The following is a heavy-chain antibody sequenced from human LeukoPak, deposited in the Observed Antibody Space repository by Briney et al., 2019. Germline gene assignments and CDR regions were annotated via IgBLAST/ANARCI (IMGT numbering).Heavy chain of an antibody. CDR2: INPNSGGT. Sequence: ASVKVSCKASGYXFTDYYIHWVRQAPGQGLEWMGWINPNSGGTNYAQKFQGRVTMTTDTSICTAYMEVSRLRSDDTAVYYCARVRIGQQLDKYYYYAMDVWGQGTTVTVSS. CDR1: GYXFTDYY. CDR3: ARVRIGQQLDKYYYYAMDV. J-gene: IGHJ6*02. V-gene: IGHV1-2*02. D-gene: IGHD6-13*01.